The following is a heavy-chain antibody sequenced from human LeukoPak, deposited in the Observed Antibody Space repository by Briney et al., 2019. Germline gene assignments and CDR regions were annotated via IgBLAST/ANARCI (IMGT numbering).Heavy chain of an antibody. J-gene: IGHJ6*02. CDR3: AREAYYDFWSGYYWRGKPNYSMDV. V-gene: IGHV1-18*01. CDR2: ISAYNGNT. Sequence: ASVKVSCKASGYTFTSYGISWVRQAPGQGLEWMGWISAYNGNTNYAQKLQGRVTMTTDTSTSTAYMELRSLRSDDTAVYYCAREAYYDFWSGYYWRGKPNYSMDVWGQGTTVTVSS. D-gene: IGHD3-3*01. CDR1: GYTFTSYG.